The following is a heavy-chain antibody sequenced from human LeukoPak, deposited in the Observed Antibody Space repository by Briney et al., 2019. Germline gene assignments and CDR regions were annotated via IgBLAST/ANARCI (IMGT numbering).Heavy chain of an antibody. CDR3: AREGVGGYSQAFDY. CDR1: GFTFNYYA. J-gene: IGHJ4*02. Sequence: GGSQRLSCAASGFTFNYYAMNWVRQAPGKGLEWVSSIDSSSRNIYYADSVKGRFTISRDNAKNSLYLQMNSLRAEDSALYYCAREGVGGYSQAFDYWGQGTLVTVSS. V-gene: IGHV3-21*06. D-gene: IGHD5-18*01. CDR2: IDSSSRNI.